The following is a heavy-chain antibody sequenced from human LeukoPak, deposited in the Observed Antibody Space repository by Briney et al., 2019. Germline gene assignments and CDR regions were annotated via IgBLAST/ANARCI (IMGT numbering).Heavy chain of an antibody. CDR1: GGSISSGSYY. J-gene: IGHJ5*02. D-gene: IGHD3-10*01. Sequence: PSETLSLTCTVSGGSISSGSYYGGWIRQPPGKGLEWIVSIYYSGSTYYNPSLKSRVTISVDTSKNQFSLKLSSVTAADTAVYYCARHPVAVMVRGVRGFDPWGQGTLVTVSS. CDR2: IYYSGST. CDR3: ARHPVAVMVRGVRGFDP. V-gene: IGHV4-39*01.